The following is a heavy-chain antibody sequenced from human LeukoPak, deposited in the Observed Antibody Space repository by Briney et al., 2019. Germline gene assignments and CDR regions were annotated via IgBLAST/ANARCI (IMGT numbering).Heavy chain of an antibody. V-gene: IGHV3-48*03. CDR1: GFTFSSYE. CDR3: AREPGGDKFDI. D-gene: IGHD2-21*01. CDR2: ISSSSSSI. Sequence: GGSLRLSCAASGFTFSSYEMNWVRQAPGKGLEWVSYISSSSSSIYYADSVKGRFTVSRDNVENLLYLQMNSLRAEDTALYYCAREPGGDKFDIWGQGTMVTVSS. J-gene: IGHJ3*02.